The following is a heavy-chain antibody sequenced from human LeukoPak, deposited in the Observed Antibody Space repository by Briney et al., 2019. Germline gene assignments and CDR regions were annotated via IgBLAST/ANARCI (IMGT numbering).Heavy chain of an antibody. J-gene: IGHJ2*01. CDR1: GFTFSSYE. CDR2: ISSSSSYI. Sequence: GGSLRLSCAASGFTFSSYEMNWVRQAPGKGLEWVSSISSSSSYIYYADSVKGRFTISRDNAKNSLYLQMNSLRAEDTAVYYCARDGLAAATLHWCFDLWGRGTLVTVSS. V-gene: IGHV3-21*01. CDR3: ARDGLAAATLHWCFDL. D-gene: IGHD2-15*01.